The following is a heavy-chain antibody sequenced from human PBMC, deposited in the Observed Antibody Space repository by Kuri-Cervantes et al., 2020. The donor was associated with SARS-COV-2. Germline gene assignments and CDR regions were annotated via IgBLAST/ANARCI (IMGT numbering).Heavy chain of an antibody. V-gene: IGHV3-30*02. CDR3: AIIAAAWRWFDP. D-gene: IGHD6-13*01. CDR2: VHRHSGS. J-gene: IGHJ5*02. CDR1: EFDFDFHG. Sequence: GGSLRLSCSASEFDFDFHGMQWVRKAPGRGLEWVAYVHRHSGSYADSVKARFTISRDNSKNTLYLQMNSLRAEDTAVYYCAIIAAAWRWFDPWGQGTLATVSS.